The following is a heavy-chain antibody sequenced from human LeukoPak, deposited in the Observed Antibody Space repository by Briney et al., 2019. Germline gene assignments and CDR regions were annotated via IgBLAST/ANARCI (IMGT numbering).Heavy chain of an antibody. D-gene: IGHD3-10*01. J-gene: IGHJ3*02. V-gene: IGHV4-59*01. CDR3: ARALRYYYDAFDI. Sequence: PSETLSLTCTVSGGSISSYYWSWIRQPPGKGLEWIGYIYYSGSTNYNPSFKSRVTISVDTSKSQFSLKLSSVTAADTAVYYCARALRYYYDAFDIWGQGTMVTVSS. CDR2: IYYSGST. CDR1: GGSISSYY.